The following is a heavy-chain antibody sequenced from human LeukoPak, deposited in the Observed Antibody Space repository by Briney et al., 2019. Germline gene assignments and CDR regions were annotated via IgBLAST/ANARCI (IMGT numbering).Heavy chain of an antibody. J-gene: IGHJ4*02. CDR3: ARQRSIAARLGFDY. CDR2: INPNSGGT. D-gene: IGHD6-6*01. V-gene: IGHV1-2*02. CDR1: GYTFTGYY. Sequence: ASVKVSCKASGYTFTGYYMHWVRQAPGQGLEWMGWINPNSGGTNYAQKFQGRVTMTRDTSISTAYMELSRLRSDDTAVYYCARQRSIAARLGFDYWGQGTLVTVSS.